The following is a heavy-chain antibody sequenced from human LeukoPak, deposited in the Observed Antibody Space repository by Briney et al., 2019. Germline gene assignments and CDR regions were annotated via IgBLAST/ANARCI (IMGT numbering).Heavy chain of an antibody. V-gene: IGHV1-2*06. J-gene: IGHJ4*02. CDR1: GYTFTGYY. CDR2: INPNSGGT. Sequence: ASVEVSCKASGYTFTGYYMHWVRQAPGQGLEWMGRINPNSGGTNYAQKFQGRVTMTRDTSISTAYMELSRLRSDDTAVYYCARAAENYDFPEDYWGQGTLVTVSS. D-gene: IGHD3-3*01. CDR3: ARAAENYDFPEDY.